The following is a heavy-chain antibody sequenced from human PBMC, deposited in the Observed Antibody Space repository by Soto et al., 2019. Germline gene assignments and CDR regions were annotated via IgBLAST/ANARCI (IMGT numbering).Heavy chain of an antibody. CDR3: ASRVGATSFDVDY. CDR1: GYTFTSYD. CDR2: MNPNSGST. D-gene: IGHD1-26*01. J-gene: IGHJ4*02. V-gene: IGHV1-8*01. Sequence: QVQLVQSGAEVKKPGASVKVSCKASGYTFTSYDVNWVRLAPGQGLEWMGWMNPNSGSTDYAQKFQGRVNMTRNISISTAYMELSSVRSEDTAVYYCASRVGATSFDVDYWGQGTLVTVSS.